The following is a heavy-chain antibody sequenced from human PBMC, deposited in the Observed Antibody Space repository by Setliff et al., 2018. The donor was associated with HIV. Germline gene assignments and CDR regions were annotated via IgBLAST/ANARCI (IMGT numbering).Heavy chain of an antibody. J-gene: IGHJ4*02. CDR2: IHVSGTT. CDR1: GGSITSGSDY. D-gene: IGHD3-9*01. V-gene: IGHV4-61*09. Sequence: SETLSLTCTVSGGSITSGSDYWSWIRQPAGEGLEWIGHIHVSGTTNYNPSLKSRVTISIDTSKHQFSLKLTSVTAADTAVYYCARSLRYFDWSLHYWGQGMLVTVSS. CDR3: ARSLRYFDWSLHY.